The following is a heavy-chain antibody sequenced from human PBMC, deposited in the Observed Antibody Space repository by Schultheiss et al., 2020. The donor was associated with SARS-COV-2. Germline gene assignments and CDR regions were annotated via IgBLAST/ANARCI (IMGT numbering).Heavy chain of an antibody. CDR1: GGSISSGGYY. CDR3: ARLYSNYAYYYYGMDV. D-gene: IGHD4-11*01. Sequence: SETLSLTCTVSGGSISSGGYYWSWIRQHPGKGLEWIGYIYYSGSTYYNPSLKSRLSISVDTSKNQFSLKLSSVTAADTAVYYCARLYSNYAYYYYGMDVWGQGTTVTVSS. J-gene: IGHJ6*02. V-gene: IGHV4-31*03. CDR2: IYYSGST.